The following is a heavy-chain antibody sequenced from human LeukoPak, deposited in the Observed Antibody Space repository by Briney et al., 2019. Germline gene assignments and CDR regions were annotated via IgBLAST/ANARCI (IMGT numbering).Heavy chain of an antibody. CDR1: GGSFSGYY. J-gene: IGHJ5*02. CDR2: IYTSGRT. CDR3: SRDPYCSGGSCQWANGFDP. D-gene: IGHD2-15*01. Sequence: SETLSLTCAVYGGSFSGYYWSWIRQPAGKGLEWIGRIYTSGRTNYNPSLKSRVTMSVDTSKNQFSLKLSSVTAADTAVYYCSRDPYCSGGSCQWANGFDPWGQGTLVTVSS. V-gene: IGHV4-4*07.